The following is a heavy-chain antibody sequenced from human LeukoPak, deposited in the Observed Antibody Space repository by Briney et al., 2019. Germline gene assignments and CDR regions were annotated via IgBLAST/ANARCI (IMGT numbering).Heavy chain of an antibody. Sequence: RSGGSLRLSCAASGFTFSTYWMHWVRQAPGKGLVWVSRINCDGSSTRYADSVKGRFTISRDNAKNTLYLQMNSLRAEDTAVYYCARDLRTTGAFDIWGQGTMVTVSP. CDR3: ARDLRTTGAFDI. J-gene: IGHJ3*02. D-gene: IGHD4-17*01. V-gene: IGHV3-74*01. CDR1: GFTFSTYW. CDR2: INCDGSST.